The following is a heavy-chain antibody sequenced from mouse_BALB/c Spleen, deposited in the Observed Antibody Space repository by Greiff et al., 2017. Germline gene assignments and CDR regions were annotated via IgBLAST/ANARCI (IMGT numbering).Heavy chain of an antibody. D-gene: IGHD1-1*01. J-gene: IGHJ2*01. CDR1: GFSLTSYG. CDR3: ARNPGSSYLFDY. Sequence: VQRVESGPGLVAPSQSLSITCTVSGFSLTSYGVHWVRQPPGKGLEWLGVIWAGGSTNYNSALMSRLSISKDNSKSQVFLKMNSLQTDDTAMYYCARNPGSSYLFDYWGQGTTLTVSS. CDR2: IWAGGST. V-gene: IGHV2-9*02.